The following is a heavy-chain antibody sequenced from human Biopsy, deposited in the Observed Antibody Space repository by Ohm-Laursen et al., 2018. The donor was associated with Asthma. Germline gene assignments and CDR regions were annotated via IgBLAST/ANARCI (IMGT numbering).Heavy chain of an antibody. J-gene: IGHJ4*02. Sequence: SLRLSCAASGFTFSSYSMNWVRQAPGKGLEWVSYISSSSSTIYYADSVQGRFTISRDNAKNSLYLQMNSLRDEDTAVYYCARFKRGYSYGYAGVFDYWGQGTPVTVSS. CDR1: GFTFSSYS. D-gene: IGHD5-18*01. CDR3: ARFKRGYSYGYAGVFDY. V-gene: IGHV3-48*02. CDR2: ISSSSSTI.